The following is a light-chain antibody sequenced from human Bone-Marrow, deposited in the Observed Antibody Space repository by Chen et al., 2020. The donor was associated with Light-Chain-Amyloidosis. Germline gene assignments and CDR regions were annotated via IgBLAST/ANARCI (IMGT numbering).Light chain of an antibody. CDR2: GSS. CDR1: QTISSNY. CDR3: QQYGTSPLT. Sequence: EIVLTQSPGTLSLSPGEGANLSCRASQTISSNYLTWYQQKFGQAPRLLIYGSSSRATGIPDRFTGSGSETCFNLTINRLEPEDFAMYDCQQYGTSPLTFGGGTKVEIK. V-gene: IGKV3-20*01. J-gene: IGKJ4*01.